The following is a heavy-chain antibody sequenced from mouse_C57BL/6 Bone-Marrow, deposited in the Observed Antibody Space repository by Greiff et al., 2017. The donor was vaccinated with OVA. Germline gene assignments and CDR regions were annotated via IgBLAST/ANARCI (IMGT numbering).Heavy chain of an antibody. CDR1: GFTFSDFY. Sequence: EVKLVESGGGLVQSGRSLRLSCATSGFTFSDFYMEWVRQAPGKGLEWIAASRNKANDYTTEYSASVKGRFIVSRDTSQSILYLQMNALRAEDTAIYYCARDAFYDGSAMDYWGQGTSVTVSS. D-gene: IGHD2-3*01. J-gene: IGHJ4*01. V-gene: IGHV7-1*01. CDR3: ARDAFYDGSAMDY. CDR2: SRNKANDYTT.